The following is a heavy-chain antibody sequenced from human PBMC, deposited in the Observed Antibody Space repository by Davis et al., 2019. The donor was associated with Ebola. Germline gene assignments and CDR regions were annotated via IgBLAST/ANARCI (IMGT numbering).Heavy chain of an antibody. Sequence: SETLSLTCTASGGSISSYYWSWIRQPPGKGLEWIGYIYYSGSTNYNPSLKSRVTISVDTSKNQFSLKLSSVTAADTAVYYCARHTYSSSSIDYWGQGTLVTVSS. CDR2: IYYSGST. CDR1: GGSISSYY. V-gene: IGHV4-59*08. J-gene: IGHJ4*02. CDR3: ARHTYSSSSIDY. D-gene: IGHD6-6*01.